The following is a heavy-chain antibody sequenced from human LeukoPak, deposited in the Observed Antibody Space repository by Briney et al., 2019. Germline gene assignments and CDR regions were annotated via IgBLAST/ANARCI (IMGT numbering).Heavy chain of an antibody. D-gene: IGHD1-26*01. Sequence: SETLSLTCTVSGGSISSSSYYWGWIRQPPGKGLEWIGSIYYSGSTYYNPSLKSRVTISVDTSKNQFSLKLSPVTAADTAVYYCARVGGSGSYPVDYWGQGTLVTVSS. J-gene: IGHJ4*02. CDR1: GGSISSSSYY. CDR3: ARVGGSGSYPVDY. V-gene: IGHV4-39*07. CDR2: IYYSGST.